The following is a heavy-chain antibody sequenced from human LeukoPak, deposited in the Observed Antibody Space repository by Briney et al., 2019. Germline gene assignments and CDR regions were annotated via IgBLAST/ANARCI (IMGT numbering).Heavy chain of an antibody. V-gene: IGHV1-46*01. D-gene: IGHD3-9*01. CDR3: ARERGRGYYDILTGVNWFDP. J-gene: IGHJ5*02. CDR2: INPSGGST. Sequence: ASVKVSCKASGYTFTSYYMHWVRQAPGQRLEWMGRINPSGGSTSYAQKFQGRVTMTRDTSTSTVYMELSSLRSEDTAVYYCARERGRGYYDILTGVNWFDPWGQGTLVTVSS. CDR1: GYTFTSYY.